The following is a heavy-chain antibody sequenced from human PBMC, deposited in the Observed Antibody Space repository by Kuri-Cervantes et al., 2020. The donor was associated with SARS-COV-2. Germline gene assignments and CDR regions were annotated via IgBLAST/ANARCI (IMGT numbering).Heavy chain of an antibody. CDR1: GFTVSYSY. J-gene: IGHJ6*03. V-gene: IGHV3-66*02. CDR3: ARGPRPVRSGTPVHYYMDV. D-gene: IGHD3-3*01. CDR2: IYGGGST. Sequence: GESLKISCAASGFTVSYSYISWIRQAPGKGLEWISVIYGGGSTYYADSVKGRFTISSDSSKKTLFLQMSNLRAEDTAVYYCARGPRPVRSGTPVHYYMDVWGKGTTVTVSS.